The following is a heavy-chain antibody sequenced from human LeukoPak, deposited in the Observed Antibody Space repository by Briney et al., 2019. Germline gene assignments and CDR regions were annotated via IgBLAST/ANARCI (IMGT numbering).Heavy chain of an antibody. CDR1: GGSISSNN. D-gene: IGHD6-19*01. CDR3: ARGAQWPY. V-gene: IGHV3-11*06. J-gene: IGHJ4*02. Sequence: LSLTCTVSGGSISSNNYYWGWIRQPPGKGLEWVSYISSGSNIMNYADSVKGRFTTSRDNAKNSLYLQMNSLRAEDTAVYYCARGAQWPYWGQGTLVTVSS. CDR2: ISSGSNIM.